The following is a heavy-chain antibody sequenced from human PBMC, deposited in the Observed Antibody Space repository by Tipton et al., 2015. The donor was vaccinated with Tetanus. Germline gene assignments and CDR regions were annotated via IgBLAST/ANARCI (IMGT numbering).Heavy chain of an antibody. CDR1: GFTFSSYG. CDR3: AKSRITIFDAFGI. J-gene: IGHJ3*02. Sequence: SLRLSCAASGFTFSSYGMHWVRQAPGKGLEWVAVISYDGSNKYYADSVKGRFTISRDNSKNTLYLQMNSLRAEDTAVYYCAKSRITIFDAFGIWGQGTMVTVSS. CDR2: ISYDGSNK. V-gene: IGHV3-30*18. D-gene: IGHD3-9*01.